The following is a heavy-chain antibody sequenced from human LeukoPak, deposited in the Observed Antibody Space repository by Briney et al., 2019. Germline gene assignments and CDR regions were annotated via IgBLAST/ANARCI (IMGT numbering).Heavy chain of an antibody. D-gene: IGHD3-10*01. J-gene: IGHJ6*02. CDR2: ISSSSSTI. Sequence: PGGSLRLSCAASGFTFSSYSMNWVRQAPGKGLEWVSYISSSSSTIYYADSVKGRFTISRDNAKNSPYLQMNSLRDEDTAVYYCARDYYGSGSYNYYGMDVWGQGTTVTVSS. CDR1: GFTFSSYS. CDR3: ARDYYGSGSYNYYGMDV. V-gene: IGHV3-48*02.